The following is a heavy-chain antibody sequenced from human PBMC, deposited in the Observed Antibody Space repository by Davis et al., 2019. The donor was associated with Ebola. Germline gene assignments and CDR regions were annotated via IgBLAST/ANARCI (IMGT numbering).Heavy chain of an antibody. V-gene: IGHV3-53*01. Sequence: GGSLRLSCAASGFTVSTNFMSWVRQAPGKGLEWVSVIYSGGTTYYADSVKGRFTVSRDNSKNTLYLQMNSLRAEETAVYYCARYLTSSSLDVWGPGTTVTVSS. CDR2: IYSGGTT. D-gene: IGHD6-6*01. J-gene: IGHJ6*02. CDR3: ARYLTSSSLDV. CDR1: GFTVSTNF.